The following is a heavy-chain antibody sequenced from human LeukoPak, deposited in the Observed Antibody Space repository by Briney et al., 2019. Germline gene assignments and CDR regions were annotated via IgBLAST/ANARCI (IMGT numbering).Heavy chain of an antibody. CDR1: GITFSSYA. CDR3: AKDARTDYCSGGSCYRIDWFDP. V-gene: IGHV3-23*01. CDR2: ISGSGGST. J-gene: IGHJ5*02. Sequence: GSLRLSCAASGITFSSYAMSWVRQAPGKGLEWVSAISGSGGSTYYADSVKGRFTISRDNSKNTLYLQMNNLRAEDTAVYYCAKDARTDYCSGGSCYRIDWFDPWGQGTLVTVSS. D-gene: IGHD2-15*01.